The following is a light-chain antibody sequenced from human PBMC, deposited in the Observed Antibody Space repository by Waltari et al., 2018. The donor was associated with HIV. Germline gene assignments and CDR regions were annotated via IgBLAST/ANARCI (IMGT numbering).Light chain of an antibody. Sequence: EIVLTQSPGTLSLSPGERATLSCRASQSGSSSYLAWYQQKPGQAPRLLIYGASSRATGRPDRFSGSGSGTDFTLTIIRLEPEDCAVYYCQQYGSSPPWTFGQGTKVEIK. CDR3: QQYGSSPPWT. CDR2: GAS. V-gene: IGKV3-20*01. CDR1: QSGSSSY. J-gene: IGKJ1*01.